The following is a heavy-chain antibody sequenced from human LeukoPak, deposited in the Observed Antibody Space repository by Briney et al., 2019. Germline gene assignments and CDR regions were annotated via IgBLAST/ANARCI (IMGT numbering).Heavy chain of an antibody. J-gene: IGHJ3*02. V-gene: IGHV4-4*02. CDR1: GGSISSSNW. CDR3: ATHSGYSSSWYDAFDI. Sequence: SETLSLTCAVSGGSISSSNWWSWVRQPPGKGLEWIGEINHSGSTNYNPSLKSRVTISVDTSKNQFSLKLSSVTAADTAVYYCATHSGYSSSWYDAFDIWGQGTMVTVSS. D-gene: IGHD6-13*01. CDR2: INHSGST.